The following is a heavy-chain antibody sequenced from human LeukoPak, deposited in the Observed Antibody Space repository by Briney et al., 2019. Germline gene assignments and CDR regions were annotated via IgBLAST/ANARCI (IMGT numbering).Heavy chain of an antibody. Sequence: PGGSLRLSCAASGFSFSTYWIHCVRQAPGKGMVWVSRISSDGSISSYADSVKGRFTISRDNAKNTLYLQMNSLRAEDTAVYYCARVGSGTTRDYWGQGTLVTVSS. D-gene: IGHD1-14*01. CDR2: ISSDGSIS. J-gene: IGHJ4*02. V-gene: IGHV3-74*01. CDR3: ARVGSGTTRDY. CDR1: GFSFSTYW.